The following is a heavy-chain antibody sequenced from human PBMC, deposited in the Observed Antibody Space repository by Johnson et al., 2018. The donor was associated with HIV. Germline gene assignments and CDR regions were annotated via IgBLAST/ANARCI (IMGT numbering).Heavy chain of an antibody. CDR3: AKGPLYYYDSRLGSGAFDI. Sequence: QMLLVESGGGVVQPGRSLRLSCAASGFTFRSYGMHWVRQAPGKGLEWVAVISFDGTNKYYPDSVQGRFTISRDNSKNTLYLQMDSLRPEDTAVYYCAKGPLYYYDSRLGSGAFDIWGQGTMVTVSS. D-gene: IGHD3-22*01. CDR2: ISFDGTNK. J-gene: IGHJ3*02. CDR1: GFTFRSYG. V-gene: IGHV3-30*18.